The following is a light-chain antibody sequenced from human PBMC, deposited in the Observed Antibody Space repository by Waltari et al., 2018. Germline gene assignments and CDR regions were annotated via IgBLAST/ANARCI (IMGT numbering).Light chain of an antibody. V-gene: IGKV3-15*01. CDR3: QQYYDGRT. CDR2: HAS. CDR1: QSISIY. Sequence: EIVMTQSPATLSVSPGERATLSCRASQSISIYLAWFQQKPGQAPRLLSYHASTMATGIPARLRGSGSGTEFTLTISSLQSEDFAVYYCQQYYDGRTFGQGTKLEIK. J-gene: IGKJ2*01.